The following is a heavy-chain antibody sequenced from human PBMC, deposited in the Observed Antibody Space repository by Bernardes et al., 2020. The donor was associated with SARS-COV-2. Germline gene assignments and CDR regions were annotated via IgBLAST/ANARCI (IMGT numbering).Heavy chain of an antibody. CDR2: IIPILGIA. D-gene: IGHD6-13*01. J-gene: IGHJ6*02. CDR1: GGTFSSYA. Sequence: SVKVSCKASGGTFSSYAISWVRQAPGQGLEWMGRIIPILGIANYAQKFQGRVTITADKSTSTAYMELSSLRSEDTAVYYCAREFQIAAADEGYYYYGMDVWGQGTTVTVSS. CDR3: AREFQIAAADEGYYYYGMDV. V-gene: IGHV1-69*04.